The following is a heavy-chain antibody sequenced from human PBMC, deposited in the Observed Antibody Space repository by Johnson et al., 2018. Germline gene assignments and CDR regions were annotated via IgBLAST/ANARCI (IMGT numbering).Heavy chain of an antibody. J-gene: IGHJ3*02. Sequence: VQLVESGGGLVQPGGSLRLSCAASGFTFSSYWMSWVRQAPGKGREWVANIKQDGSETYYVDSVKGRFTISRDNSKNTLYLQMNSLRAEDTAVYYCAKEGYGDYVGAFDIGGQGTMVTVSS. CDR3: AKEGYGDYVGAFDI. V-gene: IGHV3-7*01. CDR1: GFTFSSYW. CDR2: IKQDGSET. D-gene: IGHD4-17*01.